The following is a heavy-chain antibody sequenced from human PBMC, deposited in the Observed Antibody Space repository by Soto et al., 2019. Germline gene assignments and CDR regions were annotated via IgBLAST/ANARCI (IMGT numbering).Heavy chain of an antibody. CDR3: AKVVGASSPYYYFGMDV. D-gene: IGHD1-26*01. J-gene: IGHJ6*02. Sequence: VQLLVSGGNLVQPGGSLRLSCAASGFTFTIYAMSWVRQAPGKGLEWVSAITGSGGSTYYADSVKGRFTISRDNSKHTLFLQMNSLRAEDTAMYYCAKVVGASSPYYYFGMDVWGPGTTVTVS. CDR1: GFTFTIYA. V-gene: IGHV3-23*01. CDR2: ITGSGGST.